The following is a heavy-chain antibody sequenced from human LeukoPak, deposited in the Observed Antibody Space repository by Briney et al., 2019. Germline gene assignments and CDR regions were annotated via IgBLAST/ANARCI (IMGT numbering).Heavy chain of an antibody. CDR2: IYPGDSDI. D-gene: IGHD3-22*01. V-gene: IGHV5-51*01. CDR3: ARRDSNGYNYFDY. Sequence: GESLKISCKAPGYNFRSYWIAWVRQMPGKGLEWMGIIYPGDSDITYSPSFQGQVTIPADKSINTAYLQWNSLKASDTAMYYCARRDSNGYNYFDYWGQGTLVTVSS. CDR1: GYNFRSYW. J-gene: IGHJ4*02.